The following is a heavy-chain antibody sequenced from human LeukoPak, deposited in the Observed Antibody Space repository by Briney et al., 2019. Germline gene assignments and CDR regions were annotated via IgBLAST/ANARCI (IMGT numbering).Heavy chain of an antibody. CDR2: ISGSGGDT. J-gene: IGHJ4*02. CDR3: ARDLYSSAWYGIH. CDR1: GFIFSNYA. Sequence: GGSLRLSCAASGFIFSNYAMSWVRQAPGKGLEWVSAISGSGGDTYYADSVKGRFTISRDTSKNTLYLQMNSLRVDDTAVYYCARDLYSSAWYGIHWGQGTLVTVSS. V-gene: IGHV3-23*01. D-gene: IGHD6-19*01.